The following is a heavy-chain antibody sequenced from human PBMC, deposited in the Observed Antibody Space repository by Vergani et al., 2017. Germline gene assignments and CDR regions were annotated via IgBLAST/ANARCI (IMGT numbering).Heavy chain of an antibody. D-gene: IGHD2-2*01. V-gene: IGHV5-51*01. Sequence: EVQLVQSGAEVKKPGESLKISCQISGYSFTNYWIGWVRQMPGKGLEWMGIIHPADSDTRYSPSFQGQVPISVDKSISTAYLQRSSLRASDSAMYYCARLDGRGSSGRKYFDYWVQGTLVTVSS. CDR1: GYSFTNYW. J-gene: IGHJ4*02. CDR2: IHPADSDT. CDR3: ARLDGRGSSGRKYFDY.